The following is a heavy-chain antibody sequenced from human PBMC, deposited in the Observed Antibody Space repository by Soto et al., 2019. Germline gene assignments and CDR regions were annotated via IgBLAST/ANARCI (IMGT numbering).Heavy chain of an antibody. V-gene: IGHV3-21*01. CDR1: GFTFSSYS. J-gene: IGHJ6*02. Sequence: GGSLRLSCAASGFTFSSYSMNWVRQAPGKGLEWVSSISSSSSYIYYADSVKGRFTISRDNAKNSLYLQMNSLRAEDTAVYYCARDSGIVGATNPHYYYYGMDVWGQGTTVTVSS. D-gene: IGHD1-26*01. CDR2: ISSSSSYI. CDR3: ARDSGIVGATNPHYYYYGMDV.